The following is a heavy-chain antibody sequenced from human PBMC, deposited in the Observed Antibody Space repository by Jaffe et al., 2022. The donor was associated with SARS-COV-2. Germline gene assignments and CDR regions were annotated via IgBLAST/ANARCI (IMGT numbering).Heavy chain of an antibody. Sequence: EVHLVESGGGLVQPGGSLRLSCAASGFTFSNYWMHWVRQAPGKGLVWVSRIDFDGRTTTYADSVKGRFTISRDNAKNTVYLQMNSLRAEDTAVYYCVRDFRIYDYWGQGTLVTVSS. J-gene: IGHJ4*02. CDR2: IDFDGRTT. V-gene: IGHV3-74*01. CDR3: VRDFRIYDY. D-gene: IGHD2-15*01. CDR1: GFTFSNYW.